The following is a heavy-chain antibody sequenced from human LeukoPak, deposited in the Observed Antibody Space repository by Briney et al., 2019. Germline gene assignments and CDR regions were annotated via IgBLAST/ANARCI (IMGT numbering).Heavy chain of an antibody. CDR2: INHSGST. V-gene: IGHV4-34*01. D-gene: IGHD3-22*01. J-gene: IGHJ4*02. Sequence: PGGSLRLSCAASGFTFSSYAMSWVRQPPGKGLEWIGEINHSGSTNYNPSLKSRVTISVDTSKNQFSLKLSSVTAADTAVYYCARVKDDSSGYYHKGEFDYWGQGTLVTVSS. CDR3: ARVKDDSSGYYHKGEFDY. CDR1: GFTFSSYA.